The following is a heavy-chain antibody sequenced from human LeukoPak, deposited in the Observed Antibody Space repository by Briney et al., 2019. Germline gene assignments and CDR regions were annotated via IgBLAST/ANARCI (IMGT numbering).Heavy chain of an antibody. D-gene: IGHD6-13*01. V-gene: IGHV3-21*01. Sequence: GGSLRLSCAASGFTFSSYSMNWVRQAPGKGLEWVSSISSSSSYIYYADSMKGRFTISRDNAKNSLYLQMNSLRAEDTAVYYCARESVDSSSWQYWGQGTLVIVSS. CDR3: ARESVDSSSWQY. J-gene: IGHJ4*02. CDR2: ISSSSSYI. CDR1: GFTFSSYS.